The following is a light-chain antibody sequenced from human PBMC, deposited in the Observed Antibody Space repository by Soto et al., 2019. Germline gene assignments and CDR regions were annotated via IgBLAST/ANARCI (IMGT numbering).Light chain of an antibody. Sequence: QSVLTQSPSASASLGVSVKLTCTLSSGHSNYAIAWHQQQPEKGPRYLMKLNSDGSHSKGDGIPDRFSGSSSGAERYLTISSLQSEDEADYYCQTWDTGIRVFGGGTKVTVL. CDR1: SGHSNYA. CDR3: QTWDTGIRV. CDR2: LNSDGSH. J-gene: IGLJ2*01. V-gene: IGLV4-69*02.